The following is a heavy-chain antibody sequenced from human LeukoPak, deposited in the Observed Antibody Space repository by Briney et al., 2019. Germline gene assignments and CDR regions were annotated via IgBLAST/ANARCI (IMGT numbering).Heavy chain of an antibody. V-gene: IGHV4-34*01. CDR3: ARARSRGNWYQIGH. CDR1: GGSFSGYY. Sequence: SETLTLTCAVYGGSFSGYYWNWIRQSPEKGLEWIGEINHSGNTNYNPSLKSRVTMSVDTTKNQFSLKVTSVTAADTAVYYCARARSRGNWYQIGHWGQGTLVTVSS. J-gene: IGHJ4*02. D-gene: IGHD6-13*01. CDR2: INHSGNT.